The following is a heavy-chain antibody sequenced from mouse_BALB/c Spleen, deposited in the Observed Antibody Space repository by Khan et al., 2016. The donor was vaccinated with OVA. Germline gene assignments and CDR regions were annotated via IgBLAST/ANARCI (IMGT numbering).Heavy chain of an antibody. J-gene: IGHJ3*01. V-gene: IGHV1S29*02. CDR3: VRSGYGSFAY. D-gene: IGHD1-2*01. Sequence: VQLQQSGPELVKPGASVKISCRASGYTFTDYIMDWLKQSHGKSLEWIGYIYPHNGDTGYNQKFKTKVTLTLDTSSSTASMELRSLTSEDSAVYYCVRSGYGSFAYWGQGTLVTVSA. CDR1: GYTFTDYI. CDR2: IYPHNGDT.